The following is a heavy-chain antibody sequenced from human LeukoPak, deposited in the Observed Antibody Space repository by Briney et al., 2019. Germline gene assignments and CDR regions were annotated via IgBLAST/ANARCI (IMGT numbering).Heavy chain of an antibody. D-gene: IGHD3-3*01. V-gene: IGHV4-30-2*01. CDR1: GGSISSGGYS. J-gene: IGHJ4*02. Sequence: SETLSLTCAVSGGSISSGGYSWSWIRQPPGKGLEWIGYIYHSGSTYYNPSLKSRVTISVDRSKNQFSLKLSSVTAADTAVYYCARSPITIFGVVDNYFDYWGQGTLVTVSS. CDR2: IYHSGST. CDR3: ARSPITIFGVVDNYFDY.